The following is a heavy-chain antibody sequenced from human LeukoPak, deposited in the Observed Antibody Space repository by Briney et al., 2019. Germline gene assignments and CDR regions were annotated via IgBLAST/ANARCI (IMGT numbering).Heavy chain of an antibody. Sequence: GGSLRLSCAASGFTFSSYAMSWVRQAPGKGLEYVSTISSNGGSTYYANSVRGRFTICRDNSKNTLYLQMGSLRAEDMAVYYCARDTSPLYYYGMDVWGQGTTVTVSS. CDR2: ISSNGGST. V-gene: IGHV3-64*01. CDR3: ARDTSPLYYYGMDV. J-gene: IGHJ6*02. CDR1: GFTFSSYA. D-gene: IGHD3-10*01.